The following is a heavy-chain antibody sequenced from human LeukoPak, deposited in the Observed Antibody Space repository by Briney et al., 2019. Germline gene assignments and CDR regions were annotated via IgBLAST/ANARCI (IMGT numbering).Heavy chain of an antibody. CDR3: AKGRGGWYPSGRDAFDI. CDR1: GFTFSSYA. V-gene: IGHV3-23*01. Sequence: GGSLRPSCAASGFTFSSYAMSWVRQAPGKGLEWVSAISGSGGSTYYADSVKGRFTISRDNSKNTLYLQMNSLRAEDTAVYYCAKGRGGWYPSGRDAFDIWGQGTMVTVSS. J-gene: IGHJ3*02. D-gene: IGHD6-19*01. CDR2: ISGSGGST.